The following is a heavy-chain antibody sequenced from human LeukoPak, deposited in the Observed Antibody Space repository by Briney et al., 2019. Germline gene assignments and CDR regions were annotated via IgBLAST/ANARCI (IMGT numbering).Heavy chain of an antibody. CDR3: SKGGSYSRLEYFHH. CDR1: GFTFDDYA. J-gene: IGHJ1*01. V-gene: IGHV3-9*01. Sequence: PGGSLRLSCAASGFTFDDYAMHWVRQAPGKGLEWVSGISWNSGSIGYADSVKGRFTISRDNAKNSLFLQMNSLRAEDTALYYCSKGGSYSRLEYFHHWGQGTLVTVSS. CDR2: ISWNSGSI. D-gene: IGHD1-26*01.